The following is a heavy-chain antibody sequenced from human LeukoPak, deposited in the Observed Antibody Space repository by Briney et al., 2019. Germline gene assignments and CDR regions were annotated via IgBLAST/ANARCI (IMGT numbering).Heavy chain of an antibody. CDR2: ISYDGSNK. J-gene: IGHJ4*02. D-gene: IGHD2-2*01. CDR3: AKEAQGCSITSCYFDS. Sequence: GGSLRLSCAASGFTFSSYGMHWVRQAPGKGLEWVAVISYDGSNKYYADSVKGRFTISRDNSKNTLYLQMNSLRAEDTAVYYCAKEAQGCSITSCYFDSWGQGTLVTVSS. V-gene: IGHV3-30*18. CDR1: GFTFSSYG.